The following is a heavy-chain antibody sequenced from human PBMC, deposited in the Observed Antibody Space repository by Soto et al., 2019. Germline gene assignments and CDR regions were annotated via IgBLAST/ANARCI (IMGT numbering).Heavy chain of an antibody. CDR1: GGSISSGGYY. J-gene: IGHJ4*02. CDR3: ARDHRDYYDSSGYYDY. CDR2: IYYSGST. D-gene: IGHD3-22*01. V-gene: IGHV4-31*03. Sequence: SETLSLTCTVSGGSISSGGYYWSWIRQHPGKGLEWIGYIYYSGSTYYNPSLKSRVTISVDTSKNQFSLKLSSVTAADTALYYCARDHRDYYDSSGYYDYWGQGTLVTVSS.